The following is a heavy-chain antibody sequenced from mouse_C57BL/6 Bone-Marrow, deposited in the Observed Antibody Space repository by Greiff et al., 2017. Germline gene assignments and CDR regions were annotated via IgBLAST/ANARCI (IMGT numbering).Heavy chain of an antibody. CDR3: ARFAVVPFAY. Sequence: QVQLQQPGAELVKPGASVKLSCKASGYTFTSYWMHWVKQRPGRGLEWIGRIDPNSGGTKYNEKFKSTATLTVDKPSSTAYMQLSSLTSGDSAVYYCARFAVVPFAYWGQGTLVTVSA. D-gene: IGHD1-1*01. CDR1: GYTFTSYW. J-gene: IGHJ3*01. V-gene: IGHV1-72*01. CDR2: IDPNSGGT.